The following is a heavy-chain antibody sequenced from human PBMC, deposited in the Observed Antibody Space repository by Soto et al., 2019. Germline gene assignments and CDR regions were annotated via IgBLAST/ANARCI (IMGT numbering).Heavy chain of an antibody. CDR3: ARVAKNHRGFWSGYDYYYYGMDV. CDR2: ISSSGSTI. D-gene: IGHD3-3*01. V-gene: IGHV3-11*01. CDR1: GFTFSDYY. Sequence: GGSLRLSCAASGFTFSDYYMSWIRQAPGKGLEWVSYISSSGSTIYYADSVKGRFTISRDNAKNSLYLQMNSLRAEDTAVYYCARVAKNHRGFWSGYDYYYYGMDVWGQGTTVTVSS. J-gene: IGHJ6*02.